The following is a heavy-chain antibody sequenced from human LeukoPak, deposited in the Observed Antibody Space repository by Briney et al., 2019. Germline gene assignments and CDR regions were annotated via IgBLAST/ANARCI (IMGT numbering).Heavy chain of an antibody. CDR1: GYTFTGYY. J-gene: IGHJ4*02. CDR2: INPNSGGT. V-gene: IGHV1-2*02. D-gene: IGHD6-13*01. Sequence: ASVKVSCKASGYTFTGYYMHWVRQAPGQGLEWMGWINPNSGGTNYAQKFQGRVTTTRDTSISTAYMELSRLRSDDTAVYYCARGRAKGGIAAAGTSPYWGQGTLVTVSS. CDR3: ARGRAKGGIAAAGTSPY.